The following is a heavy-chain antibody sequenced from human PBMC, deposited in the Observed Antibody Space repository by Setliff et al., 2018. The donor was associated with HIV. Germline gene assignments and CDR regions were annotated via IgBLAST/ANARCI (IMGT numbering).Heavy chain of an antibody. CDR2: IHYTRIS. CDR1: GGSMGSRY. Sequence: PSETLSLTCAISGGSMGSRYWRWSRQSPGKGLEWIVNIHYTRISDINPSLKRRATISLDRPKIQYSLKLSSVTTADTAVDYCARDPGRTAAGTEYFDSWGQGMLVTVSS. CDR3: ARDPGRTAAGTEYFDS. J-gene: IGHJ4*02. V-gene: IGHV4-59*11. D-gene: IGHD6-13*01.